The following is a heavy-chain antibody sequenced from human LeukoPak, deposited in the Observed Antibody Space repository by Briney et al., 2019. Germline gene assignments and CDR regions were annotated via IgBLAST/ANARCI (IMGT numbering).Heavy chain of an antibody. CDR3: ARVTSDSSGYSVDYFDY. CDR1: GFTFSSYW. V-gene: IGHV3-7*01. CDR2: IKQDGSEK. D-gene: IGHD3-22*01. J-gene: IGHJ4*02. Sequence: GGSLRLSCAASGFTFSSYWMSWVRQAPGKGLEWVANIKQDGSEKYYVDSVKGRFTISRDNAKNSLYLQMNSLRAEDTAVYYCARVTSDSSGYSVDYFDYWGQGTLVTVSS.